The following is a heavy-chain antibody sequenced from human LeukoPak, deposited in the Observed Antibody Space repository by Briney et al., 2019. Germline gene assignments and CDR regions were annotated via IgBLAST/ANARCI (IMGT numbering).Heavy chain of an antibody. CDR2: INPNSGGT. D-gene: IGHD1-20*01. CDR1: GYTFTGYY. Sequence: ASVKVSCKASGYTFTGYYMHWVRQAPGQGLEWMGWINPNSGGTNYAQKFQGRVTMTRDTSISTAYMELSRLRSDDTAVYYCARDPRYNWNEGKSSYYYYYMDVWGKGTTVTVSS. J-gene: IGHJ6*03. CDR3: ARDPRYNWNEGKSSYYYYYMDV. V-gene: IGHV1-2*02.